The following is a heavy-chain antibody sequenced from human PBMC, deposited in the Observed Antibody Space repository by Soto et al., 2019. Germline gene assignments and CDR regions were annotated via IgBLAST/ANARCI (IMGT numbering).Heavy chain of an antibody. CDR2: IWYDGSNK. D-gene: IGHD3-3*01. V-gene: IGHV3-33*01. Sequence: GGSLRLSCAASGFTFSSYGMHWVRQAPGKGLEWVAVIWYDGSNKYYADSVKGRFTISRDNSKNTLYLQMNSLRAEDTAVYYCASERLRFTPKGSYGMDVWGQGTTVTVSS. J-gene: IGHJ6*02. CDR1: GFTFSSYG. CDR3: ASERLRFTPKGSYGMDV.